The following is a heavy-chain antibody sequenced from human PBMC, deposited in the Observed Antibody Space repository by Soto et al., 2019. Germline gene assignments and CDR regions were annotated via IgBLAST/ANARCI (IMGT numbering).Heavy chain of an antibody. CDR1: GFTFSSYS. CDR2: ISSSSSTI. D-gene: IGHD2-21*02. CDR3: ARQLAYCGGDCYFDAFDI. Sequence: GGSLRLSCAASGFTFSSYSMNWVRQAPGKGLEWVSYISSSSSTIYYADSVKGRFTISRDNAKNSLYLQMNSLRDEDTAVYYCARQLAYCGGDCYFDAFDIWGQGTMVTVSS. V-gene: IGHV3-48*02. J-gene: IGHJ3*02.